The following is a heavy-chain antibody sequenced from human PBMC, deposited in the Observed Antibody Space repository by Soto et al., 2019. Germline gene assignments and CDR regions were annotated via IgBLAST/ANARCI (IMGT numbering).Heavy chain of an antibody. V-gene: IGHV4-30-4*01. J-gene: IGHJ6*02. CDR2: IYYSGST. CDR1: GGSFSSGAYY. CDR3: ARDNILGILYGGMDV. D-gene: IGHD3-3*01. Sequence: SETLFLTCSVSGGSFSSGAYYWSWIRQPKGKGLEWIGYIYYSGSTYYNPSLKSRVTISVDTSKNQFSLRLRSVTAADTAVYYCARDNILGILYGGMDVWGQGTTVTVSS.